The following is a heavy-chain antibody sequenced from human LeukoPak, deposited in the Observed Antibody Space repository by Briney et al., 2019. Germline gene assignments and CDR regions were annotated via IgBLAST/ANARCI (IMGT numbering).Heavy chain of an antibody. V-gene: IGHV3-48*03. D-gene: IGHD6-19*01. CDR3: ARDPSQPYSSPYYFDY. CDR2: ISSSGSTI. J-gene: IGHJ4*02. Sequence: GGSLRLSCAASGFTFSSYEMNWVRQAPGKGLEWVSYISSSGSTIYYAYSVKGRFTISRDNAKNSLYLQMNSLRAEDTAVYYCARDPSQPYSSPYYFDYWGQGTLVTVSS. CDR1: GFTFSSYE.